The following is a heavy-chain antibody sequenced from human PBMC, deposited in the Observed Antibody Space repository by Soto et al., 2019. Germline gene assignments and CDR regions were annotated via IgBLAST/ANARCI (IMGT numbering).Heavy chain of an antibody. Sequence: SETLSLTCTGSGASISRDHWNWIRQPPGKGLEWIGEYSGSTNYNPSLKSRVTISVDTSKNQFSLKLSSVTAADTAVYYCARQSAVAGNWFDPWGQGTLVTVSS. J-gene: IGHJ5*02. V-gene: IGHV4-59*08. CDR3: ARQSAVAGNWFDP. CDR1: GASISRDH. CDR2: EYSGST. D-gene: IGHD6-19*01.